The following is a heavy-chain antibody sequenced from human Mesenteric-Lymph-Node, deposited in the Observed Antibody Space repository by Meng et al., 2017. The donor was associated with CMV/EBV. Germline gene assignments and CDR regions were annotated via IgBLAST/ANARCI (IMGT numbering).Heavy chain of an antibody. CDR3: AKGKASIMNTFGGLLVN. J-gene: IGHJ4*02. Sequence: GFTFNSYAMNWVRQAPGKGLEWVSGISGSGGSTYYAESVRGRFTISRDNSKDTSYLQMNSLRAEDTAVYFCAKGKASIMNTFGGLLVNWGQGALVTAPQ. CDR2: ISGSGGST. V-gene: IGHV3-23*01. CDR1: GFTFNSYA. D-gene: IGHD3-16*02.